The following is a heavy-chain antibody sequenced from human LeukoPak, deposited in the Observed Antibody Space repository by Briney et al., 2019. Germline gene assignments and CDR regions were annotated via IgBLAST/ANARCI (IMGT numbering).Heavy chain of an antibody. V-gene: IGHV3-7*01. D-gene: IGHD3-10*01. CDR2: IKQDGSEK. CDR3: AREGGWFGELFLDY. CDR1: GFTFSSYW. Sequence: GGSLRLSCAASGFTFSSYWMSWVRQAPGEGLEWVANIKQDGSEKYYVDSVKGRFTISRDNAKNSLYLQMNSLRAEDTAVYYCAREGGWFGELFLDYWGQGTLVTVSS. J-gene: IGHJ4*02.